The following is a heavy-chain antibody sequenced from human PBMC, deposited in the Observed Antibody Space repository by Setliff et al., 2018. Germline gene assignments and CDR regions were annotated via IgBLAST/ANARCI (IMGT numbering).Heavy chain of an antibody. CDR1: GYSFTSYG. J-gene: IGHJ4*02. CDR2: ITTYNDNT. D-gene: IGHD2-21*01. V-gene: IGHV1-18*01. Sequence: ASVKVSCKPSGYSFTSYGISWVRQAPGQGLEWMGHITTYNDNTKYAQKFQGRITVTTDLSTSTAYLDLRSLRSDDTAVYYCVRGYCDGIGCPAPLYYFDSWGQGTLVTVSS. CDR3: VRGYCDGIGCPAPLYYFDS.